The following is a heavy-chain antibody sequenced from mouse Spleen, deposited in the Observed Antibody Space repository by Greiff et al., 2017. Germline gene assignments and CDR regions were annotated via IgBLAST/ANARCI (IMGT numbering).Heavy chain of an antibody. Sequence: VQLQQSGAELVRPGASVKLSCTASGFNIKDDYMHWVKQRPEQGLEWIGWIDPENGDTEYASKFQGKATITADTSSNTAYLQLSSLTSEDTAVXYCTTGTAVVATEAYWGQGTLVTVSA. D-gene: IGHD1-1*01. CDR3: TTGTAVVATEAY. V-gene: IGHV14-4*01. CDR1: GFNIKDDY. CDR2: IDPENGDT. J-gene: IGHJ3*01.